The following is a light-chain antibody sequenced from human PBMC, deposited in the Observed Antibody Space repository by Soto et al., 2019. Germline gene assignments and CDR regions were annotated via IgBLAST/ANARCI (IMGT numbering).Light chain of an antibody. CDR3: CSYAGSYTLYV. Sequence: QSALTQPRSVSGSPGQSVTISCTGTSSDVGGYNYVSWYQQHPGKAPKLMIYDVSKRPSGVPDRFSGYKSGNTASLTIAGLQADDEADYYCCSYAGSYTLYVFGTGTKLTVL. CDR2: DVS. J-gene: IGLJ1*01. CDR1: SSDVGGYNY. V-gene: IGLV2-11*01.